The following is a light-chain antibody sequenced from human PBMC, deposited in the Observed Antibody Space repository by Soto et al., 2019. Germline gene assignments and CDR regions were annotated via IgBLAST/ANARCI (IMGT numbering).Light chain of an antibody. V-gene: IGLV1-40*01. CDR1: SSNIGAGFD. CDR3: QSYDSSLSGSYV. J-gene: IGLJ1*01. Sequence: SVLTQPPSVSGAPGQRVTISCTGSSSNIGAGFDVHWYQQLPGTAPRLLIYGNHRPSGVPDRFSGSKSGTSASLAITGLQAGDEADYYCQSYDSSLSGSYVFGTGTKVTVL. CDR2: GN.